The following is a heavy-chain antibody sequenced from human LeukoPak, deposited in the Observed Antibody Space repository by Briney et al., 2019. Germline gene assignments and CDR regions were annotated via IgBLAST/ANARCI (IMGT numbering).Heavy chain of an antibody. D-gene: IGHD6-6*01. V-gene: IGHV4-59*01. J-gene: IGHJ5*02. CDR3: ASTYSSSPGNWFDP. Sequence: PSETLSLTCTVSGGSISSYYWSWIRQPPGKGLEWVGYIYYSESTNYNPSLKSRVTISVDTSKNQFSLKLSSVTAADTAVYYCASTYSSSPGNWFDPWGQGTLVTVSS. CDR1: GGSISSYY. CDR2: IYYSEST.